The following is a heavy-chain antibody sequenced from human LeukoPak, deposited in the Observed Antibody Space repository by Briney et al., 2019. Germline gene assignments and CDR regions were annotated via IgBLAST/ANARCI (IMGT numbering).Heavy chain of an antibody. Sequence: ASVKVSCKASGYTFTDYYMHWVRQAPGQGFEGMGWINPNDGDTNYAQKFQGRVTMTRDTSISTAHMEVSRLRSDDTAVYYCARANFLYCSSTTCLFDYWGQGTLVTVSS. J-gene: IGHJ4*02. CDR2: INPNDGDT. D-gene: IGHD2-2*01. V-gene: IGHV1-2*02. CDR3: ARANFLYCSSTTCLFDY. CDR1: GYTFTDYY.